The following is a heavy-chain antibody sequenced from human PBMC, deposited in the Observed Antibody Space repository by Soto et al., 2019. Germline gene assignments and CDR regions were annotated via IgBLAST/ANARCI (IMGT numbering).Heavy chain of an antibody. CDR2: IYYSGST. J-gene: IGHJ6*02. CDR3: ARRRKSSSNVYYYYYGMDV. Sequence: SETLSLTCTVSGGSISSSSYYWGWIRQPPGKGLEWIGSIYYSGSTYYNPSLKSRVTISVDTSKNQFSLKLSSVTAADTAVYYCARRRKSSSNVYYYYYGMDVWGQGTTVTVS. CDR1: GGSISSSSYY. D-gene: IGHD6-6*01. V-gene: IGHV4-39*01.